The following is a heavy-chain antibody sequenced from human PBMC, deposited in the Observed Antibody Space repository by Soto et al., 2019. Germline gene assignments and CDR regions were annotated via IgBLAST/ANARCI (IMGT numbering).Heavy chain of an antibody. CDR1: GYTFTSYG. V-gene: IGHV1-18*01. D-gene: IGHD6-13*01. Sequence: ASVKVSCKASGYTFTSYGISWVRQAPGQGLEWMGWISAYNGNTNYAQKLQGRVTMTTDTSTSTAYMELRSLRSDDTAVYYCARRIAAAGTLRAFDIWGQGTMVTVSS. J-gene: IGHJ3*02. CDR2: ISAYNGNT. CDR3: ARRIAAAGTLRAFDI.